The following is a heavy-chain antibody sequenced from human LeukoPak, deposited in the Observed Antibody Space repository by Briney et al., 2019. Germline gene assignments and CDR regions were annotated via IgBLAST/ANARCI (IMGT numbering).Heavy chain of an antibody. V-gene: IGHV3-9*01. D-gene: IGHD3-9*01. Sequence: GGSLRLSCAASGFTFDDYAMHWVRQAPGKSLEWVSGISWNSGNIYYEDSVKGRFTISRDNAKNSLYLQMNSLRAEDTALYYCAKGEAIRYFDWLLYDWGQGIPVTVSS. CDR1: GFTFDDYA. J-gene: IGHJ4*02. CDR2: ISWNSGNI. CDR3: AKGEAIRYFDWLLYD.